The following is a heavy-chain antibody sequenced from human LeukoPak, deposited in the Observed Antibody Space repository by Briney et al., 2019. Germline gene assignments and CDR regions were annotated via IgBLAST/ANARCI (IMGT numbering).Heavy chain of an antibody. CDR1: GVTFSSYV. V-gene: IGHV3-23*01. CDR2: ISGSGDST. D-gene: IGHD6-19*01. J-gene: IGHJ4*02. CDR3: AKVRAPSGWFNSDY. Sequence: GGSLRLSCAASGVTFSSYVMNWVRQAPGKGLEWVSGISGSGDSTYYADSVKGRFTISRDNSKNTLFLQMNSLRAEDTAAYYCAKVRAPSGWFNSDYWGQGTLVTVSS.